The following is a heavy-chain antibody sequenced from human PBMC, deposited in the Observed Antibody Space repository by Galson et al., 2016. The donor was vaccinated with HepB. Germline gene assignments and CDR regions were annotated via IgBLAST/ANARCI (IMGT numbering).Heavy chain of an antibody. Sequence: SLRLSCAASGFTFDDYTMHWVRQAPGRGLEWVSLITWDGANTYYADSVRGRFTISRDNSKNSLYLQMNSLRTDDTDFNFCAEDRASRSYFDSWGQGTLVTVSS. CDR3: AEDRASRSYFDS. CDR1: GFTFDDYT. J-gene: IGHJ4*02. CDR2: ITWDGANT. D-gene: IGHD2-21*01. V-gene: IGHV3-43*01.